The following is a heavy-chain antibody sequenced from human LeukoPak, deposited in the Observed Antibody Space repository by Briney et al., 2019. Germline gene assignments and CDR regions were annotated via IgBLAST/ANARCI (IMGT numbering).Heavy chain of an antibody. D-gene: IGHD2-2*02. CDR3: ARGGYCSSTSCYTTPYYFDY. CDR1: GLTFSSYR. CDR2: IKQDGSEK. Sequence: GGSLTLSCAASGLTFSSYRMSWVRQAPGKGLEWVANIKQDGSEKYYVDSVKGRFTISRDNAKSSLYLQMNSLRAEDTAVYYCARGGYCSSTSCYTTPYYFDYWGQGTLVTVSS. V-gene: IGHV3-7*01. J-gene: IGHJ4*02.